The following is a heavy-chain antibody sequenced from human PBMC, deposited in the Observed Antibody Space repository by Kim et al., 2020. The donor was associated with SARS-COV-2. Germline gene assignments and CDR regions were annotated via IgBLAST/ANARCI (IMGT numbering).Heavy chain of an antibody. V-gene: IGHV3-30*03. CDR3: ARDSSAYGDDVFDL. J-gene: IGHJ4*02. D-gene: IGHD4-17*01. CDR2: ISYDGSNK. CDR1: GFTFSSHG. Sequence: GGSLRLSCAASGFTFSSHGMHWVRQAPGKGLEWVAVISYDGSNKYYADSVKGRFTISRDNSKNTLYLQMNSLRAEDTAVYYCARDSSAYGDDVFDLCGQG.